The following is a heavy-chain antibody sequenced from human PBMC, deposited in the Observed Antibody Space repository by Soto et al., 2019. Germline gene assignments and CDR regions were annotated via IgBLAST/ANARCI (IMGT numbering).Heavy chain of an antibody. J-gene: IGHJ6*02. D-gene: IGHD3-3*01. CDR1: GGSISSYY. Sequence: SETLSLTCTVSGGSISSYYWSWIRQPPGKGLEWIGYMYNSESTNYNPSLQSRVTISVDTSRNQFSLKLSFVTAADTAVYYCAREDFYHGMDVWGQGTTVTVSS. CDR2: MYNSEST. CDR3: AREDFYHGMDV. V-gene: IGHV4-59*01.